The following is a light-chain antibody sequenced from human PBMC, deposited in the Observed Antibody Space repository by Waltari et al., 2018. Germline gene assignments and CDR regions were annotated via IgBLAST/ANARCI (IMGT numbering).Light chain of an antibody. V-gene: IGKV2-30*02. J-gene: IGKJ2*01. CDR3: MHATLWPRA. CDR1: QSLVHSDGKTY. CDR2: KVS. Sequence: DVVMTQSPLSLPVTLGQPASISCKSSQSLVHSDGKTYLTWFQQRQGQSPRRLIYKVSNRDSGVPDRFSGSGSGTDFTLRISSVEAEDVGVYYCMHATLWPRAFGQGTTLEIK.